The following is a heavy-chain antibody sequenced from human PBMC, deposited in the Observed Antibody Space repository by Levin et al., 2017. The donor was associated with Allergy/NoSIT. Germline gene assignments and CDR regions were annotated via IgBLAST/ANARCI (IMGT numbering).Heavy chain of an antibody. V-gene: IGHV4-59*01. CDR1: GGSISSYY. D-gene: IGHD3-10*01. CDR2: IYYSGST. CDR3: ARAGPNWYFDL. J-gene: IGHJ2*01. Sequence: AGGSLRLSCTVSGGSISSYYWSWIRQPPGKGLEWIGYIYYSGSTNYNPSLKSRVTISVDTSKNQFSLKLSSVTAADTSVYYCARAGPNWYFDLWGRGTLVTVSS.